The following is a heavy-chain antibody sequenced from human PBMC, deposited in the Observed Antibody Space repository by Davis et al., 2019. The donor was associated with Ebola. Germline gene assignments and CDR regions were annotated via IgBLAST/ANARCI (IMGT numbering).Heavy chain of an antibody. V-gene: IGHV4-39*01. D-gene: IGHD6-13*01. CDR1: GGSISSSSYY. J-gene: IGHJ5*02. Sequence: PSETLSLTCTVSGGSISSSSYYWGWIRQPPGKGLEWIGSIYYSGSTYYNPSLKSRVTISVDTSKNQFSLKLSSVTAADTAVYYCARHGYGQQLVRWFDPWGQGTLVTVSS. CDR3: ARHGYGQQLVRWFDP. CDR2: IYYSGST.